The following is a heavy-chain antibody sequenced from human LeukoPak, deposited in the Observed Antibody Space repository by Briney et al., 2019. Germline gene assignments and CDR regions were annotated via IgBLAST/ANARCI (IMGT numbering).Heavy chain of an antibody. V-gene: IGHV3-23*01. J-gene: IGHJ4*02. CDR2: ISGSGGST. CDR1: GFTFSSYA. Sequence: GGSLRLSCAASGFTFSSYAMSWVRQAPGKGLEWVSAISGSGGSTYYADSVKGRFTISRDTSKNKLYLQMNSLRAEDTAVYYCAKPSVIAVAAAPFDYWGQGTLVTVSS. D-gene: IGHD6-19*01. CDR3: AKPSVIAVAAAPFDY.